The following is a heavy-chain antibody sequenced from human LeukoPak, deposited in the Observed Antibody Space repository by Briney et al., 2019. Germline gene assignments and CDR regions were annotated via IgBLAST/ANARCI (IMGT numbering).Heavy chain of an antibody. J-gene: IGHJ4*02. V-gene: IGHV3-74*03. CDR1: GFTFSIHW. D-gene: IGHD1-14*01. CDR3: ASGITAEESVAIDN. Sequence: GGSLRLSCAVSGFTFSIHWMYWVRQAPGKGLVFVSRINSDGGITKYADSVKGRFTIARDNAKNMLYLEMNSLRVDDTAVYYCASGITAEESVAIDNCGQGTVGTVSS. CDR2: INSDGGIT.